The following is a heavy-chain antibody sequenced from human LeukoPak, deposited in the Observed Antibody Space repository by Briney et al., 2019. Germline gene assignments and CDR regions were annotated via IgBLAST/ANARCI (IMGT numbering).Heavy chain of an antibody. D-gene: IGHD5-12*01. J-gene: IGHJ4*02. CDR3: ARANSGYDPFDY. CDR2: FYNSGST. CDR1: GDSISSYY. V-gene: IGHV4-59*01. Sequence: SETLSLTCTVPGDSISSYYWGWIRQPPGKGLERIGHFYNSGSTNYNPSLKSRVAISVDTSKNQFSLKLSSVTAADTAVYFCARANSGYDPFDYWGQGTLVTVSS.